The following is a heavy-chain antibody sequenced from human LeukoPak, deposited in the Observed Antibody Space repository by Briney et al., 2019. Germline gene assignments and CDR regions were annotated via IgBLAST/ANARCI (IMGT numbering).Heavy chain of an antibody. J-gene: IGHJ4*02. D-gene: IGHD1-26*01. CDR3: ARGLVSGSYSGSFDY. CDR2: INHSGST. CDR1: GGSFNGYY. Sequence: SETLSLTCAVYGGSFNGYYWSWIRQPPGKGLEWIGEINHSGSTNYNPSLKSRVTISVDTSKNQFSLKLSSVTAADTAVYYCARGLVSGSYSGSFDYWGQGTLVTVSS. V-gene: IGHV4-34*01.